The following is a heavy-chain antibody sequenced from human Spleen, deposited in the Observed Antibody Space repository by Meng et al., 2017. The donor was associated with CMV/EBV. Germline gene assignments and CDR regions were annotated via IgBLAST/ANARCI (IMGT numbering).Heavy chain of an antibody. D-gene: IGHD2-15*01. CDR2: ISSTSSTT. Sequence: GESLKISCAASGFTFSSYEMNWVRQAPGKGLEWVSYISSTSSTTHYADSVKGRFTISRDNAKNSLYLQMNSLRAEDTAVYYCARDRGDIVVARVFYNYYGLDVWGQGTTVTVSS. CDR3: ARDRGDIVVARVFYNYYGLDV. J-gene: IGHJ6*02. V-gene: IGHV3-48*03. CDR1: GFTFSSYE.